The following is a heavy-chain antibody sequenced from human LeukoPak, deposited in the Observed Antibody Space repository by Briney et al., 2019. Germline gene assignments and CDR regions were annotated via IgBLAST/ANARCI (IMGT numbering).Heavy chain of an antibody. CDR3: ARDFYSSGSRLNHFDY. D-gene: IGHD2/OR15-2a*01. V-gene: IGHV3-48*03. CDR1: GFTFSSYE. J-gene: IGHJ4*02. Sequence: GGSLRLSCAASGFTFSSYEMNWVRQAPGKGLEWVSYISSSGSTIYYADSVKGRFTISRDNAKNSLYLQMNSLRAEDTAVYYCARDFYSSGSRLNHFDYWGQGTLVTVSS. CDR2: ISSSGSTI.